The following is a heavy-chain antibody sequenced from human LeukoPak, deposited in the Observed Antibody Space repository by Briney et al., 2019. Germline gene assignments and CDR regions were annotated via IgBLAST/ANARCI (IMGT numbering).Heavy chain of an antibody. CDR2: INHSGST. CDR3: ARWERWELDGMNV. D-gene: IGHD1-26*01. V-gene: IGHV4-34*01. CDR1: GGSFSGYY. J-gene: IGHJ6*02. Sequence: SETLSLTCAVNGGSFSGYYWSWIRQPPGKGLEWIGEINHSGSTNYNPSLKSRVTISVDTSKNQFSLKLSSVTAADTAVYYCARWERWELDGMNVWGQGTTVTVSS.